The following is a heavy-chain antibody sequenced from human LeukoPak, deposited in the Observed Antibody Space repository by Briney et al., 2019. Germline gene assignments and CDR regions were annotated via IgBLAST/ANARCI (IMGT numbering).Heavy chain of an antibody. CDR1: GFTFSSYA. CDR3: ARAPYDSSGPFYYYYYGMDV. CDR2: ISGSGGST. V-gene: IGHV3-23*01. D-gene: IGHD3-22*01. Sequence: GGSLRLSCAASGFTFSSYAMSWVRQAPGKGLEWVSAISGSGGSTYYADSVKGRFTISRDNSKNTLYLQMNSLRAEDTAVYYCARAPYDSSGPFYYYYYGMDVWGQGTTVTVSS. J-gene: IGHJ6*02.